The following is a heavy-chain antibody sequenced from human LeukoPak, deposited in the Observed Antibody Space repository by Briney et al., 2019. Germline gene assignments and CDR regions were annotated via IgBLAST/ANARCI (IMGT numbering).Heavy chain of an antibody. CDR2: LFYYGST. J-gene: IGHJ5*02. D-gene: IGHD2-2*01. V-gene: IGHV4-39*02. Sequence: KPSETLSLTCTVSGGSIDNVNYFWGWVRQPPGKALEWIGSLFYYGSTYYHPSLEGRVTISVDTSKNHFSLRLTSLTAADTAVYYCARGGSTEMINWFDPWGRGTLVIVSS. CDR3: ARGGSTEMINWFDP. CDR1: GGSIDNVNYF.